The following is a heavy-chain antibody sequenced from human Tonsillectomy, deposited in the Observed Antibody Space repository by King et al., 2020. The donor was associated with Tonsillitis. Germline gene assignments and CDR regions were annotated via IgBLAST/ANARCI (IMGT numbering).Heavy chain of an antibody. CDR1: GYTLTELS. Sequence: QLVQSGAEVKKPGASVKVSCKVSGYTLTELSMHWVRQAPGKGLEWMGGFDPEDGETIYAQKFQGRVTMTEDTSTDTAYMELSSLRSEDTAVYYCATEKVVATISHSSGWYLLNYFDYWGQGTLVTVSS. V-gene: IGHV1-24*01. CDR2: FDPEDGET. CDR3: ATEKVVATISHSSGWYLLNYFDY. J-gene: IGHJ4*02. D-gene: IGHD6-19*01.